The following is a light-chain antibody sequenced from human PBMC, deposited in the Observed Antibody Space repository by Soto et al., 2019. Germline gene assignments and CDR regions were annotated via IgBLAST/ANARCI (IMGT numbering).Light chain of an antibody. CDR2: ENN. Sequence: QSVLTQPPSVSAAPRQKVTISCSGSSSNIGNNYVSWYQQLPGTAPKLLIYENNKRPSGIPDRFSGSKSGTSATLGITGLQTGDEADYYCGTWDSSLSAVVFGGGTKLTGL. V-gene: IGLV1-51*02. CDR3: GTWDSSLSAVV. J-gene: IGLJ2*01. CDR1: SSNIGNNY.